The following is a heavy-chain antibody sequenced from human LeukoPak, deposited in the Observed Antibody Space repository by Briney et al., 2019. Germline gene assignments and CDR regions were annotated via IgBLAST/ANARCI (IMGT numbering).Heavy chain of an antibody. Sequence: ASVKVSCKASGYTFTDSYMHWVRQAPGQGLEWMGWISAYNGNTNYAQKLQGRVTMTTDTSTSTAYMELRSLRSDDTAVYYCARAVAVAGNDYWGQGTLVTVSS. D-gene: IGHD6-19*01. CDR1: GYTFTDSY. V-gene: IGHV1-18*04. CDR3: ARAVAVAGNDY. CDR2: ISAYNGNT. J-gene: IGHJ4*02.